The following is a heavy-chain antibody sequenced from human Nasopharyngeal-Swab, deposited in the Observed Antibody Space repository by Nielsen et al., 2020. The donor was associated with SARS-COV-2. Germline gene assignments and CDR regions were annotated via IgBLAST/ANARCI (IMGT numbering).Heavy chain of an antibody. CDR3: AKDYYGSGSYLGWLSGPEYYFDY. V-gene: IGHV3-30*18. CDR1: GFTFSSYG. Sequence: GGSLRLSCAASGFTFSSYGMHWVRQAPGKGLEWVAVISYDGSNKYYADSVKGRFTISRDNSKNTLYLQMNSLRAEDTAVYYCAKDYYGSGSYLGWLSGPEYYFDYWGQGTLVTVS. J-gene: IGHJ4*02. CDR2: ISYDGSNK. D-gene: IGHD3-10*01.